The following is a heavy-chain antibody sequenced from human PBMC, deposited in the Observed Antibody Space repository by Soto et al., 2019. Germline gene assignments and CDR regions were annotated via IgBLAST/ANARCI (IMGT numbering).Heavy chain of an antibody. D-gene: IGHD3-9*01. CDR1: GFTFSSYG. CDR3: AKDQLRYFDWPYGMDV. V-gene: IGHV3-30*18. Sequence: GSLRLSCAASGFTFSSYGMHWVRQAPGKGLEWVAVISYDGSNKYYADSVKGRFTISRDNSKNTLYLQMNSLRAEDTAVYYCAKDQLRYFDWPYGMDVWGQGTTVTVSS. CDR2: ISYDGSNK. J-gene: IGHJ6*02.